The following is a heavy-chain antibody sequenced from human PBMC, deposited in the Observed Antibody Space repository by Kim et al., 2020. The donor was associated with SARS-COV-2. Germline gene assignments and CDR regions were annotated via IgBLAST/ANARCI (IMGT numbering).Heavy chain of an antibody. V-gene: IGHV3-9*01. Sequence: GGSLRLSCAASGFTFDDYAMHWVRQAPGKGLEWVSGISWNSGSIGYADSVKGRFTISRDNAKNSLYLQMNSLRAEDTALYYCAKDRGLTGGPAHPAYKVNYYGMDVWGQGTTVTVSS. CDR3: AKDRGLTGGPAHPAYKVNYYGMDV. CDR1: GFTFDDYA. J-gene: IGHJ6*02. CDR2: ISWNSGSI. D-gene: IGHD2-8*02.